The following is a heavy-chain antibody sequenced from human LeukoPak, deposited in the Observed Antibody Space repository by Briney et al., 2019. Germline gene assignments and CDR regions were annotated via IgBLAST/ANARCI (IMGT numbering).Heavy chain of an antibody. CDR3: ARRYCSSTSCYPNWFDP. J-gene: IGHJ5*02. V-gene: IGHV5-51*01. CDR1: GYSFTSYW. CDR2: IYPGDPDT. Sequence: GESLKISCKGSGYSFTSYWIGWVRQMPGKGLEWMGIIYPGDPDTRYSPSFQGQVTISADKSISTAYLQWSSLKASDTAMYYCARRYCSSTSCYPNWFDPWGQGTLVTVSS. D-gene: IGHD2-2*01.